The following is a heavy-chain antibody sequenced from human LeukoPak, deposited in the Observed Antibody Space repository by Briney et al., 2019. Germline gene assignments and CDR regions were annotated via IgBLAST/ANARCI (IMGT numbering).Heavy chain of an antibody. CDR3: AKVGILVYSSIDY. D-gene: IGHD6-13*01. Sequence: GGTLRLSCAASGFTFSSYAMSWVRQAPGKGLEWVSAISGSGGSTYYADSVKGRFTISRDNSKNTLYLQMNSLRAEDTAVYYCAKVGILVYSSIDYWGQGTLVTVSS. CDR1: GFTFSSYA. CDR2: ISGSGGST. V-gene: IGHV3-23*01. J-gene: IGHJ4*02.